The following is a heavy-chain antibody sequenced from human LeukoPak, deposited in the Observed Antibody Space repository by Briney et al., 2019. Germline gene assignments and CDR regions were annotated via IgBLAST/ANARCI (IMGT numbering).Heavy chain of an antibody. CDR2: ISGSGDNT. D-gene: IGHD6-13*01. J-gene: IGHJ4*02. CDR3: AKGPYSSSWYYFDY. CDR1: GFTFSTYA. V-gene: IGHV3-23*01. Sequence: GGSLRLSCVASGFTFSTYAMSWVRQAPGQGLEWVSTISGSGDNTDYADSVKGRFAISRDNSKNTLYLQMNSLRAEGTAVYYCAKGPYSSSWYYFDYWGQGTLVTVSS.